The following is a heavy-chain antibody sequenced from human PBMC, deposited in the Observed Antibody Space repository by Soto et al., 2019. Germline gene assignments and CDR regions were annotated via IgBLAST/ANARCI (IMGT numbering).Heavy chain of an antibody. D-gene: IGHD3-3*01. CDR2: IYYSGST. CDR1: GGSISSGGYY. Sequence: QVQLQESGPGLVKPSQTLSLTCTVSGGSISSGGYYWSWIRQHPGKGLEWIGYIYYSGSTYYNPSLKSRVTISVDTSKNQFSLKLSSVPAADTAVYYCARETLIWSGYWEWYYFDYWGQGTLVTVSS. CDR3: ARETLIWSGYWEWYYFDY. J-gene: IGHJ4*02. V-gene: IGHV4-31*03.